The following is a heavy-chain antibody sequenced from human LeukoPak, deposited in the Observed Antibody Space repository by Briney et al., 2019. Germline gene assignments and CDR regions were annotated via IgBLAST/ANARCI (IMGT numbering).Heavy chain of an antibody. CDR2: IYYSGST. CDR1: GGSISSGGYY. Sequence: SQTLSLTCTVSGGSISSGGYYWSWNRQHPGKGLEWIGYIYYSGSTYYNPSLKSRVTISVDTSKNQFSLKLSSVTAADTAVYYCARFRYCSGGSCSPYFDYWGQGTLVTVSS. J-gene: IGHJ4*02. V-gene: IGHV4-31*03. CDR3: ARFRYCSGGSCSPYFDY. D-gene: IGHD2-15*01.